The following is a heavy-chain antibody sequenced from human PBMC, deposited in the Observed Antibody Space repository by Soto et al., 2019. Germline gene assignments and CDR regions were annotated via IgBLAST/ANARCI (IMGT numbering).Heavy chain of an antibody. CDR1: GFTFSNYA. J-gene: IGHJ4*02. CDR3: ARSGYSYGPFDY. CDR2: ISTNGGST. D-gene: IGHD5-18*01. Sequence: PGGSLRLSCSASGFTFSNYAMHWVRQAPGKGLEYVSSISTNGGSTYYADSVKGRFTISRDNSKNTLYLQMNSLRAEDTAVYYCARSGYSYGPFDYWGQGTLVTVSS. V-gene: IGHV3-64*04.